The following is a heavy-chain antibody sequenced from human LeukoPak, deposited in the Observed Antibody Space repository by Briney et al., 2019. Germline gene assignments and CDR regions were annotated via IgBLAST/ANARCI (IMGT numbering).Heavy chain of an antibody. D-gene: IGHD3-10*01. Sequence: GGSLRLSCAASGFTFSSYAMHWVRQAPGKGLEWVAFISYDGRNEYYADSVKGRFTTSRDNSKNTLYLQMNSLGAEDTAVYCCARGSGSYDWFDPWGQGTLVTVSS. V-gene: IGHV3-30*03. J-gene: IGHJ5*02. CDR2: ISYDGRNE. CDR1: GFTFSSYA. CDR3: ARGSGSYDWFDP.